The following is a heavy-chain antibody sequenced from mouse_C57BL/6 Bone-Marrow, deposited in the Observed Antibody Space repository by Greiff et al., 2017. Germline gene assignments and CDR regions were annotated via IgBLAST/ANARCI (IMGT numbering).Heavy chain of an antibody. D-gene: IGHD1-1*01. CDR3: ARAGLTTVVARGYFYY. CDR1: GYTFTSYW. J-gene: IGHJ2*01. Sequence: VQLQQPGAELVKPGASVKLSCKASGYTFTSYWITWVKQRPGQGLEWIGDIYPGSGSTNYNEKFKSKATLTVDTSSSTAYMQLSSLTSEDSAVYFCARAGLTTVVARGYFYYWGQGTTLTVSS. CDR2: IYPGSGST. V-gene: IGHV1-55*01.